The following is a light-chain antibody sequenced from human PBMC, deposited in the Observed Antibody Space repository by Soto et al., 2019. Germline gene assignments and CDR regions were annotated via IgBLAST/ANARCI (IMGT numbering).Light chain of an antibody. CDR2: GAS. CDR3: QQYNNWPPET. CDR1: QSVSRN. Sequence: EIGLTQSPGTLSLSPGGRATLSCRASQSVSRNYVAWYQQKPRQAPRLLIYGASSRASGIPDRFRGSGSGAEFTLTISSLQSEDFAVYYCQQYNNWPPETFGQGTKVDIK. J-gene: IGKJ1*01. V-gene: IGKV3D-15*01.